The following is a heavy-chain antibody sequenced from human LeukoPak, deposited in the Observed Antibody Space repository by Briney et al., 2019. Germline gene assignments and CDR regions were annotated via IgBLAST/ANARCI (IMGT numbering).Heavy chain of an antibody. CDR1: GYTFNRYY. CDR3: VRNAASGFDY. V-gene: IGHV1-46*02. J-gene: IGHJ4*02. Sequence: GASVKVSCKASGYTFNRYYMHWVRQAPGQGLEWMGRIDPSGGSTPYAQKFQGRLIMTRDMSTNTVEMELSSLRSEDTAVYYCVRNAASGFDYWGQGTLVIVSS. CDR2: IDPSGGST.